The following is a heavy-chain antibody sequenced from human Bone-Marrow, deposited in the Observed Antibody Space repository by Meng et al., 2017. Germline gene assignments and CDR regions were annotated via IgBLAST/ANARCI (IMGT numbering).Heavy chain of an antibody. CDR1: EFTFSIFW. CDR2: INPDGTIT. Sequence: EVQLVESGRGLVQPGGSLRLSCIASEFTFSIFWMHWVRQAPGKGPMWVSRINPDGTITDYADSVKGRFTISRDNAKNTLYLQMNSLRAEDSAVYYCARFTPFDYWGPGTLVTVSS. J-gene: IGHJ4*02. CDR3: ARFTPFDY. V-gene: IGHV3-74*01.